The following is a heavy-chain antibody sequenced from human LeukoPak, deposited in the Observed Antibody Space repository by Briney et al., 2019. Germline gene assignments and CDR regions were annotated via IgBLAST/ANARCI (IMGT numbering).Heavy chain of an antibody. J-gene: IGHJ4*02. CDR2: INPDGNEK. CDR3: SGRDSSRSPRAY. Sequence: GGSLRLSCATSGLPFTDFWMNWVRLAPGRGLEWLANINPDGNEKYYVDSVKGRFAMSRDNAKNEVYLEMNSLRAEDTGVYYCSGRDSSRSPRAYWGQGTLVSVSS. V-gene: IGHV3-7*01. CDR1: GLPFTDFW. D-gene: IGHD6-13*01.